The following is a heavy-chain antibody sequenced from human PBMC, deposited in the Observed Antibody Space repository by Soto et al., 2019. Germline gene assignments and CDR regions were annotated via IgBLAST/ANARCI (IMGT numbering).Heavy chain of an antibody. V-gene: IGHV3-23*01. Sequence: GGSLRLSCAASGFSFSSYAMSWVRQAPGKGLEWVSAISGSGGSTYYADSVKGRFTISRDNSKNTLYLQMNSLRAEDTAVYYCAKDLVLRYFDWLPQYFDYWGQGTLVTVSS. CDR3: AKDLVLRYFDWLPQYFDY. J-gene: IGHJ4*02. D-gene: IGHD3-9*01. CDR2: ISGSGGST. CDR1: GFSFSSYA.